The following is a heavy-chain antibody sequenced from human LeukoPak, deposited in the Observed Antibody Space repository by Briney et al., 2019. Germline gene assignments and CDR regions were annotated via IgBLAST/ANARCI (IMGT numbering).Heavy chain of an antibody. Sequence: GGSLRLSCAASGFTVSSNYMSWVRQAPGKGLEWVSVIYSSGSTYYADSVKGRFTISRDNSKNTLYLQMNSLRAEDTAVYYCARDPHRSKGGLGELWNWGQGTLVTVSS. CDR2: IYSSGST. CDR1: GFTVSSNY. J-gene: IGHJ4*02. V-gene: IGHV3-53*01. D-gene: IGHD3-10*01. CDR3: ARDPHRSKGGLGELWN.